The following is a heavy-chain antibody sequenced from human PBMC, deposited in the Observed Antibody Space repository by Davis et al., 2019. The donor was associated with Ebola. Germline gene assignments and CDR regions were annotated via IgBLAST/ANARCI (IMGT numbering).Heavy chain of an antibody. CDR2: IRSKAYGGTT. D-gene: IGHD2-15*01. CDR3: TRDCDIYCSGGSCYRPRICSGYGSSFDY. Sequence: PGGSLRLSCTASGFTFGDYAMSWFRKAPGKGLGWVGFIRSKAYGGTTEYAASVKGGFTISRDDSKSIAYLQMNSLKTEDTAVYYCTRDCDIYCSGGSCYRPRICSGYGSSFDYWGQGTLVTVSS. CDR1: GFTFGDYA. V-gene: IGHV3-49*03. J-gene: IGHJ4*02.